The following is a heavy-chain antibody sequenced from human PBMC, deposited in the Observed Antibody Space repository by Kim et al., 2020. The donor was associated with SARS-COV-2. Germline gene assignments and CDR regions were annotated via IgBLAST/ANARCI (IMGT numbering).Heavy chain of an antibody. CDR2: INSDGSST. D-gene: IGHD5-12*01. Sequence: GGSLRLSCAASGFTFSSYWMHWVRQAPGKGLVWVSRINSDGSSTSYADSVKGRFTISRDNAKNTLYLQMNSLRAEDTAVYYCARDKRYVRVATIDYGMDDWGQGTTVTVSS. V-gene: IGHV3-74*01. J-gene: IGHJ6*02. CDR1: GFTFSSYW. CDR3: ARDKRYVRVATIDYGMDD.